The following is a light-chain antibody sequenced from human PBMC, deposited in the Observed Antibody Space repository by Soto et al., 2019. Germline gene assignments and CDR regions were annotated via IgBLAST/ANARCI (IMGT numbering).Light chain of an antibody. CDR3: QQYNSYPLT. Sequence: DIQMTQSPSILSASVEDRVTITCRASQSISSWLAWYQQKPGKAPKLLIYKASSLDSGVPSRFSGSGSGTEFTLTISTLQPDDFATYYCQQYNSYPLTFGGGTKVEIK. CDR1: QSISSW. V-gene: IGKV1-5*03. CDR2: KAS. J-gene: IGKJ4*01.